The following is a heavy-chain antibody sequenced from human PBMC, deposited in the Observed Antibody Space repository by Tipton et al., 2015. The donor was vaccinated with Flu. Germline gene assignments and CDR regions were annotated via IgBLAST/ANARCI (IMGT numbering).Heavy chain of an antibody. V-gene: IGHV4-59*01. D-gene: IGHD4-17*01. CDR3: ARDRRPYTTGDYPVRYFDF. J-gene: IGHJ4*02. Sequence: GLVKPSETLSLTCTVSGGSISSYFWSWIRQPPGKGLEWIGYFSYAGGTNYNPSLKSRVTISVDASKTQFSLRLSSVTAADTAVYYCARDRRPYTTGDYPVRYFDFWGPGTLVAVSS. CDR1: GGSISSYF. CDR2: FSYAGGT.